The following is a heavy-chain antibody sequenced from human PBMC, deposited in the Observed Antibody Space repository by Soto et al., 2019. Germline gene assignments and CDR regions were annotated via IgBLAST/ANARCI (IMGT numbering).Heavy chain of an antibody. CDR2: VSYDGNNK. Sequence: GSLRLSCAASGFTFSSYAMHWVRQAPGKGLEWVAVVSYDGNNKYYADSVKGRFTISRDNSKNTLYLQMNSLRAEDTAVYYCARGPSSLTSFDYWGQGTLVTVSS. CDR3: ARGPSSLTSFDY. V-gene: IGHV3-30-3*01. CDR1: GFTFSSYA. D-gene: IGHD2-2*01. J-gene: IGHJ4*02.